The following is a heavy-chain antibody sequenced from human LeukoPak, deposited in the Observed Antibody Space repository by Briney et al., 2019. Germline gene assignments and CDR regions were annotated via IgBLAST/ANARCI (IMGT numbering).Heavy chain of an antibody. D-gene: IGHD3-10*01. CDR3: ARDIGYYGSGLD. Sequence: GRSLRLSCVASGFTFNNYGMHWVRQAPGKGLEWVAVISYDGSDKSYADSVKGRFTISRDNSKNTLYLQMNSLRAEDTAVYYCARDIGYYGSGLDWGQGTLVTVSS. CDR1: GFTFNNYG. J-gene: IGHJ4*02. V-gene: IGHV3-30*03. CDR2: ISYDGSDK.